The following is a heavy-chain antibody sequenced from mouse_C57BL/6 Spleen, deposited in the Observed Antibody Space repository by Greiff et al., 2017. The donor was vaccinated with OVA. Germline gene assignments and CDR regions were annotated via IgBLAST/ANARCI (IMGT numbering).Heavy chain of an antibody. J-gene: IGHJ4*01. CDR1: GFTFSDYG. CDR2: ISSGSSTI. Sequence: EVQRVESGGGLVKPGGSLKLSCAASGFTFSDYGMHWVRQAPEKGLEWVAYISSGSSTIYSADTVKGRFTISRDNAKNTLFLQMTSLRSEDTAMYYCARPRYYYDMDYWGQGTSVTVSS. V-gene: IGHV5-17*01. CDR3: ARPRYYYDMDY.